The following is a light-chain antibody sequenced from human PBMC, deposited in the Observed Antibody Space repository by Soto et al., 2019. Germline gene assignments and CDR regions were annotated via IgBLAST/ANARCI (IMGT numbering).Light chain of an antibody. CDR2: DVN. V-gene: IGLV2-14*01. CDR1: SSDIGAYNY. Sequence: QSVLTQPASVSGSPGQSITISCTGTSSDIGAYNYVSWYQQHPGKAPKLMIYDVNIRPSGVSNRFSGSKSGNTASLTISGLQSEYDADYYCTSWTTSTTMKFGGGTK. CDR3: TSWTTSTTMK. J-gene: IGLJ2*01.